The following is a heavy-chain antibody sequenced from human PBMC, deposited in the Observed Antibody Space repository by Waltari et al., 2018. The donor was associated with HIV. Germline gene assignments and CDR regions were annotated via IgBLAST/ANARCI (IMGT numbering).Heavy chain of an antibody. CDR2: YIPIFGTA. CDR3: ARGYYYDSSGYHGYFDY. Sequence: QVQLVQSGAEVKKPGSSVKVSCKASGGTFSSYAISWVRQAPGQGLEWMGGYIPIFGTANYAQKFQGRVTITADESTSTAYMELSSLRSEDTAVYYCARGYYYDSSGYHGYFDYWGQGTLVTVSS. D-gene: IGHD3-22*01. V-gene: IGHV1-69*01. J-gene: IGHJ4*02. CDR1: GGTFSSYA.